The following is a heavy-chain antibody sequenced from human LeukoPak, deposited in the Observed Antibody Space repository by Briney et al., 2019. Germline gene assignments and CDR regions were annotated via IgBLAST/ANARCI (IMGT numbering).Heavy chain of an antibody. J-gene: IGHJ4*02. V-gene: IGHV1-2*02. D-gene: IGHD3-22*01. Sequence: APAKVSCKASGYTFTGYYMHWVRQAPGQGLEWMGWINPNSGGTNYAQKFQGRVTMTRDTSISTAYMELSRLRSDDTAVYYCATVYDSSGYPFDYWGQGTLVTVSS. CDR1: GYTFTGYY. CDR2: INPNSGGT. CDR3: ATVYDSSGYPFDY.